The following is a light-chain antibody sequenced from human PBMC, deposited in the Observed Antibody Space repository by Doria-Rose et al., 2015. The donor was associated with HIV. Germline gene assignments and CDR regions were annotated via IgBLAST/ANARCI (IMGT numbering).Light chain of an antibody. Sequence: DIVMTQSSGTLSLSPGERATLSCRASQSFSSTYLAWYQQKPGQAPSLLIYDGSTRATDIPDRFSASGSGTDFTLTVNRLEPEDFALYYCHQYGTSWTFGQGTEVEI. CDR2: DGS. V-gene: IGKV3-20*01. CDR3: HQYGTSWT. CDR1: QSFSSTY. J-gene: IGKJ1*01.